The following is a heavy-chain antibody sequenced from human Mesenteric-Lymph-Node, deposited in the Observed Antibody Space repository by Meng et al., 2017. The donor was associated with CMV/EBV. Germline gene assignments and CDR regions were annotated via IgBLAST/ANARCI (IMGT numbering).Heavy chain of an antibody. CDR3: ARPFPSWQSPRLDPFGA. J-gene: IGHJ5*02. CDR1: GDSISSFYY. CDR2: VHYTGST. V-gene: IGHV4-39*01. Sequence: QLRLRESAPGQVKPSETLSLTCTVSGDSISSFYYWGWIRQPPGRGLEWIGSVHYTGSTYYSPSLKSRVTVSVDTSKNQFSLRLTSVTAADTAVYYCARPFPSWQSPRLDPFGAWGQGTLVTVSS. D-gene: IGHD6-19*01.